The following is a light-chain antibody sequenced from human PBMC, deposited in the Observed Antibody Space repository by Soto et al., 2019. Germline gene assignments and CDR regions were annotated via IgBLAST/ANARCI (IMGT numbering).Light chain of an antibody. CDR3: QQCSNWWT. J-gene: IGKJ1*01. CDR2: GAS. CDR1: QSVSSC. V-gene: IGKV3-11*01. Sequence: EIVLTQSPATLSFSPGERATLSCRASQSVSSCLGGYQQKPGQAPRLLIYGASNRATGIPARFSGSGSGTDFTLTISSREPEDVAVYYCQQCSNWWTLGHGTKVEIK.